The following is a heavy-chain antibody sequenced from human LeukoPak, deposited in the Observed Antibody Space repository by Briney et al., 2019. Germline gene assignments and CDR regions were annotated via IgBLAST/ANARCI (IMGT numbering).Heavy chain of an antibody. CDR2: ISSSGSTI. CDR1: GFTFSSYE. V-gene: IGHV3-48*03. Sequence: PGGSLRLSCAASGFTFSSYEMNWVRQAQGQGLEWVSYISSSGSTIYYADSVKGRFTISRDNAKNSLYLQMNSLRAEDTAVYYCARDYSAALDYWGQGTLVTVSS. J-gene: IGHJ4*02. D-gene: IGHD2-21*01. CDR3: ARDYSAALDY.